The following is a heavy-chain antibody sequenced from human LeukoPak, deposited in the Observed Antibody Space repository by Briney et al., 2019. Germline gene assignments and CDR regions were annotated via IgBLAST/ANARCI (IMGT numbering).Heavy chain of an antibody. CDR1: AFTFSDYS. CDR2: ITSRSSYM. J-gene: IGHJ4*02. D-gene: IGHD6-13*01. V-gene: IGHV3-21*01. Sequence: GGALTLSCAAYAFTFSDYSMNWVRQAPEKGLEWLPSITSRSSYMNYGDSVKGRFTISRDNAKNSLYLQMNSLRAEDTAVYYCTRDPIAAAASGGDNWGQGTLVTVSS. CDR3: TRDPIAAAASGGDN.